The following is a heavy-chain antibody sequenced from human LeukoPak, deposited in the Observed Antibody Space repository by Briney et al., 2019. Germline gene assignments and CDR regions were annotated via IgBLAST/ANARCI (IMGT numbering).Heavy chain of an antibody. D-gene: IGHD6-13*01. CDR1: GGSISSGDYC. V-gene: IGHV4-30-4*01. J-gene: IGHJ4*02. CDR2: IYYSGST. CDR3: ARESPSYSSSFYFDY. Sequence: SETLSLTCAVSGGSISSGDYCWSWIRQPPGKGLEWIGYIYYSGSTYYNASLKSRVTISVDTSKNQFSLKLSSVTAADTAVYYCARESPSYSSSFYFDYWGQGTLVTVSS.